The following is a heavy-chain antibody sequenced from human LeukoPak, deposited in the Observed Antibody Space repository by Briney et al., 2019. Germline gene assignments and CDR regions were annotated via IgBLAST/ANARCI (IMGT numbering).Heavy chain of an antibody. CDR2: IKHSGST. D-gene: IGHD6-13*01. Sequence: SETLSLTCTVSGGSISNYYWSWIRQPPGKGLEWIGEIKHSGSTNYNPSLKSRVTISLDTSKNQFSLKLSSVTAADTAVYYCARGIGAAAAVVFDYWGQGTLVTVSS. J-gene: IGHJ4*02. CDR3: ARGIGAAAAVVFDY. V-gene: IGHV4-34*01. CDR1: GGSISNYY.